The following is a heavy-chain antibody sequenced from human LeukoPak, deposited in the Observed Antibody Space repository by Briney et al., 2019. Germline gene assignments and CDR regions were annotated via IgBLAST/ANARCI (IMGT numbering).Heavy chain of an antibody. J-gene: IGHJ4*02. Sequence: GGSLRLSCAASGFTFSTYWMHWVRQAPGKGLVWVSRINIDGSSTLYADSVRGRFTISRDNAKNTLYLQMNSLRAEDTAMYYCARVGRDYSSSSPPDYWGQGTLVTVAS. CDR2: INIDGSST. CDR3: ARVGRDYSSSSPPDY. D-gene: IGHD6-6*01. CDR1: GFTFSTYW. V-gene: IGHV3-74*01.